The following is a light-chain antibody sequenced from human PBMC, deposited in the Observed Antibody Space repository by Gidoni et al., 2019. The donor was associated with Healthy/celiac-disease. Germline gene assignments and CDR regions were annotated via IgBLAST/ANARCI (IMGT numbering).Light chain of an antibody. V-gene: IGLV8-61*01. Sequence: QTVVTQAPSFSVSPGGTVTLTCALSSGSVSTTYYPSWYQQTPGQAPRTLIYSTNIRSSGVPDRFSGSILGDKAALTITGAQADDESDYYCVLFMPSGISVFGGGTKLTVL. J-gene: IGLJ2*01. CDR2: STN. CDR1: SGSVSTTYY. CDR3: VLFMPSGISV.